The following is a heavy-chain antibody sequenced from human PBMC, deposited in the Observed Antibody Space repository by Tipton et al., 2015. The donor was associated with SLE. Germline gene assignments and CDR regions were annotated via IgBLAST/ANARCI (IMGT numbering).Heavy chain of an antibody. Sequence: TLSLTCTVSDDALSSSSYYWGWVRQPPGKGLEWIGTIYYSGSTYYNPSLKSRVTISVDTSKNQFSLKLSSVTAADTAVYYCARQPYYYDSSGYCDYWGQGTLVTVSS. CDR1: DDALSSSSYY. D-gene: IGHD3-22*01. CDR2: IYYSGST. CDR3: ARQPYYYDSSGYCDY. J-gene: IGHJ4*02. V-gene: IGHV4-39*01.